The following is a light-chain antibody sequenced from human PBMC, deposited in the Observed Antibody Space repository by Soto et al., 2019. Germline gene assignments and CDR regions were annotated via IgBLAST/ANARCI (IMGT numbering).Light chain of an antibody. CDR3: QQGYSTPPT. V-gene: IGKV1-39*01. Sequence: DIQMTQSPSSLSASVGDRVTITCRASQSISSYLHWYQQKPGKAPKHLIYAASSLQSGVPSSFSGSGPGTDFTLTISSLQPEDFATYYYQQGYSTPPTFSQGTKVEIK. CDR2: AAS. J-gene: IGKJ1*01. CDR1: QSISSY.